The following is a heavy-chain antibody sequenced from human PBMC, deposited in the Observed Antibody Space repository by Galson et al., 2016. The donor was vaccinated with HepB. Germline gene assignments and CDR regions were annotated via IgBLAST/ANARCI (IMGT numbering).Heavy chain of an antibody. Sequence: QVQLQESGPGLVRPSETLSLTCTVSGGFVRSRGYHWSWIRQPPGKGLEGIGHSESRSYNPSLRSRVTISLDTAKNKFSLKRSSVTAADTDIYFCASYREGAGGTGSWGQGALGFVSS. CDR3: ASYREGAGGTGS. V-gene: IGHV4-61*08. CDR2: SESR. J-gene: IGHJ5*02. CDR1: GGFVRSRGYH. D-gene: IGHD5-24*01.